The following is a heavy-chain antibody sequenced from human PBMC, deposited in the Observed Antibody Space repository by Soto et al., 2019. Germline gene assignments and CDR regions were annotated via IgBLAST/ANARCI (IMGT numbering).Heavy chain of an antibody. CDR3: ARDYNWNDAPNHNWLDP. V-gene: IGHV3-21*01. CDR1: GLAFTSHI. CDR2: ISSSSSYI. D-gene: IGHD1-20*01. J-gene: IGHJ5*02. Sequence: LRRSCAASGLAFTSHIINWVRADPLNWLEWVSSISSSSSYIYYADSVKGRFTISRDNAKNSLYLQMNSLRAEDTAVYYCARDYNWNDAPNHNWLDPWGQGTMVTGSS.